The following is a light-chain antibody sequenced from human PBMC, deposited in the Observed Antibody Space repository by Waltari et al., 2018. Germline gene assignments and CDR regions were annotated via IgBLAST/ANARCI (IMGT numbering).Light chain of an antibody. Sequence: QSALTQPPSASGSPGQSVTISCTGTSSDVGDYNYVSWYQQHPGKAPKLMFYEVSQRPSGVPDGFSGSTSGNTAFLTVSGLQAEDEADYYCSSYAGSNNRVFGGGTKLTVL. CDR3: SSYAGSNNRV. CDR1: SSDVGDYNY. CDR2: EVS. V-gene: IGLV2-8*01. J-gene: IGLJ3*02.